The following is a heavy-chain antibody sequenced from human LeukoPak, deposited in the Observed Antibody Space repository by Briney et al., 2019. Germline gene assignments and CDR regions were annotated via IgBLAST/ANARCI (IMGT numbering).Heavy chain of an antibody. V-gene: IGHV4-39*07. Sequence: SETLSLTCTVSGGSNSSSSYYWGWIRQPPGKGLEWIGSIYYSGSTYYNPSLKSRVTISVDTSKNQFSLKLSSVTAADTAVYYCARDLYSSGWTDAFDIWGQGTMVTVSS. CDR3: ARDLYSSGWTDAFDI. J-gene: IGHJ3*02. D-gene: IGHD6-19*01. CDR2: IYYSGST. CDR1: GGSNSSSSYY.